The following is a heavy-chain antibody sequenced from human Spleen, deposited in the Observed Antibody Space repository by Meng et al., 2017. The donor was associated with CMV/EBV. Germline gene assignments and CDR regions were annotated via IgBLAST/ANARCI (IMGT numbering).Heavy chain of an antibody. CDR2: MSYSGGT. J-gene: IGHJ4*02. D-gene: IGHD3-22*01. Sequence: SETLSLTCSVSGGSITSRTYYWGWIRQPPGKGLEWIGSMSYSGGTYYNPSLKSRVTISLDTSKNQFSLRLSSVTAADTAIFYCARAIGYDSSAFNSGQYPRFDYWDQGTLVTVSS. V-gene: IGHV4-39*07. CDR3: ARAIGYDSSAFNSGQYPRFDY. CDR1: GGSITSRTYY.